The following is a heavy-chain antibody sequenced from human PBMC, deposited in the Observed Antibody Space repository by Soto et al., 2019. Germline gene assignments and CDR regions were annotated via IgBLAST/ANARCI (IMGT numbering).Heavy chain of an antibody. Sequence: ASVKVSCKASGYTFTGYYMHWVRQAPGQGLEWMGWINPNSGGTNYAQKFQGWVTMTRDTSISTAYMELSRLRPDDTAVYYCARDPGYSSSGYYYYGMDVWGQGTTVTVSS. D-gene: IGHD6-6*01. J-gene: IGHJ6*02. CDR2: INPNSGGT. CDR3: ARDPGYSSSGYYYYGMDV. V-gene: IGHV1-2*04. CDR1: GYTFTGYY.